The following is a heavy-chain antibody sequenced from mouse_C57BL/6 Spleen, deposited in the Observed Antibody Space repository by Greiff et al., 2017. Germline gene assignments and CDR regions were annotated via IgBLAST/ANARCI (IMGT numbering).Heavy chain of an antibody. D-gene: IGHD1-1*01. V-gene: IGHV1-42*01. CDR1: GYSFTGYY. Sequence: EVHLVESGPELVKPGASVKISCKASGYSFTGYYMNWVKQSPEKSLEWIGEINPSTGGTTYNQKFKAKATLTVDKSSSTAYMQLKSLTSEDSAVYYCARWGYGSSYAAYWGQGTLVTVSA. CDR3: ARWGYGSSYAAY. CDR2: INPSTGGT. J-gene: IGHJ3*01.